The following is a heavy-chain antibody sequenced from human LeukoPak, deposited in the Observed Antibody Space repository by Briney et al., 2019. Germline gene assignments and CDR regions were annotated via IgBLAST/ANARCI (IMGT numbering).Heavy chain of an antibody. CDR1: GGSISDYY. V-gene: IGHV4-59*01. J-gene: IGHJ3*02. CDR2: ISYSEST. CDR3: ARTKDDAFDI. Sequence: SETLSLTCTVSGGSISDYYWSWIRQSPGKGLDWIASISYSESTNYNPSLKSRVIISVDTSKNQFSLNLSSVTAADTAVYYCARTKDDAFDIWGQGTLVTVSS.